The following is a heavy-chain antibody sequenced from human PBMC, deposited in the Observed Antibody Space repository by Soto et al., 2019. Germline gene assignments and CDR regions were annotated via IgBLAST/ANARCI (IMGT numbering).Heavy chain of an antibody. J-gene: IGHJ4*02. D-gene: IGHD3-10*01. V-gene: IGHV3-23*01. Sequence: EVQLLESGGGLVQPGGSLRLSCAASGFTFSSYAMSWVRQAPGKGLEWVPAISGSGGSTYYADSVKGRFTISRDNSKNTLYLQMNSLRAEDTAVYYCAKDLTMVRGVWGYWGQGPLVTVSS. CDR1: GFTFSSYA. CDR2: ISGSGGST. CDR3: AKDLTMVRGVWGY.